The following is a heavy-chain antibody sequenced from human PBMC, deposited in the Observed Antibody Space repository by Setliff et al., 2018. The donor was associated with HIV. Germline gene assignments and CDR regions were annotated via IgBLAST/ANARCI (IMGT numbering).Heavy chain of an antibody. D-gene: IGHD3-22*01. CDR1: GGTFRSHE. V-gene: IGHV1-69*13. CDR3: ARIPNHSSGFDY. Sequence: SVKVSCKASGGTFRSHEISWVRQAPGQGLEWMGGIVPILNTGNYAPKFQGRVTITADESTTTAYMELSSLRSEDTAVYYCARIPNHSSGFDYWGQGTAVTVSS. CDR2: IVPILNTG. J-gene: IGHJ4*02.